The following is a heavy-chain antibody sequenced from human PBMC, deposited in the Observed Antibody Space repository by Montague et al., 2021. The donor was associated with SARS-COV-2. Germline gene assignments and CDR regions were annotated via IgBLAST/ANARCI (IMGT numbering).Heavy chain of an antibody. V-gene: IGHV3-23*01. Sequence: SLRLSCAASGFTFSYYVMSWVRQAPGKGLEWVSVISGSGGSKYYADPVKGRFTIPRDNSENTLYLQMNNLRAEDTAVYYCANRGIAEAGSYRYYFDYWGQGTLVTVSS. CDR3: ANRGIAEAGSYRYYFDY. D-gene: IGHD6-13*01. J-gene: IGHJ4*02. CDR1: GFTFSYYV. CDR2: ISGSGGSK.